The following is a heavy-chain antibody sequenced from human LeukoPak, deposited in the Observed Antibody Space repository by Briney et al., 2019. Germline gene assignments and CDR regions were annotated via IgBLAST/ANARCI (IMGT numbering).Heavy chain of an antibody. J-gene: IGHJ4*02. CDR3: AKPGLVVGDFFDY. CDR2: VFSGGTT. D-gene: IGHD6-19*01. CDR1: GFTFSSCA. Sequence: GGSLRLSCAASGFTFSSCAMSWVRQAPGKGLERVSVVFSGGTTYYADSVKGRFTISRDNSKNTLYLQMDSLRAEDTAIYFCAKPGLVVGDFFDYWGQGTLVTVSS. V-gene: IGHV3-23*03.